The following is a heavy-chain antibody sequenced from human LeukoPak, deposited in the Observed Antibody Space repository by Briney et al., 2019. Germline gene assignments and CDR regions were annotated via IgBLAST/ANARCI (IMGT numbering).Heavy chain of an antibody. CDR3: AKDAGIVGPPNH. J-gene: IGHJ5*02. V-gene: IGHV3-30*02. CDR1: GFTFSSYG. CDR2: IWYGGSNK. D-gene: IGHD1-26*01. Sequence: GGSLRLSCAASGFTFSSYGMHWVRQAPGKGLEWVAVIWYGGSNKYYADSVKGRFTISRDNSKNTLYLQMNSLRAEDTAVYYCAKDAGIVGPPNHWGQGTLVTVSS.